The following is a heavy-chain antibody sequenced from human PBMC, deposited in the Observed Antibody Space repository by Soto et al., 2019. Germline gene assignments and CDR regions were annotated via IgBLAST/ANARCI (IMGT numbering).Heavy chain of an antibody. J-gene: IGHJ5*01. CDR2: IYHSGYT. D-gene: IGHD1-7*01. CDR1: GGSITGGGDH. V-gene: IGHV4-31*03. CDR3: ARLADYGTRGYPLDA. Sequence: SETLSLTCTVSGGSITGGGDHWTWIRQHPDKGLEWIAYIYHSGYTHYNPSLESRATISVDTSNNQFSLNLRSVTAADTAIYYCARLADYGTRGYPLDAWGQGTLVTVYS.